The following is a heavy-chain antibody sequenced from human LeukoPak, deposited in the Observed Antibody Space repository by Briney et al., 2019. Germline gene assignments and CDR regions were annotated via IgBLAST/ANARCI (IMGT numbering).Heavy chain of an antibody. CDR1: GGSISSSSYY. CDR2: IYYSGST. CDR3: ARQSHYYDSSGYYYRSRRDYFDY. J-gene: IGHJ4*02. Sequence: SETLSLTCTVSGGSISSSSYYWGWIRQPPGKGLEWIGSIYYSGSTYYNPSLKSRVTISVDTSKNQFSLKLSSVTAADTAVYYCARQSHYYDSSGYYYRSRRDYFDYWGQGTLVTVSS. D-gene: IGHD3-22*01. V-gene: IGHV4-39*01.